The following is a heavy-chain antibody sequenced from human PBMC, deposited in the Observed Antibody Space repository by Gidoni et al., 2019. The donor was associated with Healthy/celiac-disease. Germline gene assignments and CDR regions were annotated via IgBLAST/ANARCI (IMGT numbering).Heavy chain of an antibody. J-gene: IGHJ4*02. CDR3: TRSDSSGYYY. V-gene: IGHV3-73*02. CDR2: IRSKANSYAT. D-gene: IGHD3-22*01. CDR1: GFTFSGSA. Sequence: EVQLVESGGGLVQPGGSLKLSCAASGFTFSGSAMHWVRQASGKGLEWFGRIRSKANSYATAYAASVKGRFTISRDDSKNTAYLQMNSLKTEDTAVYYCTRSDSSGYYYWGQGTLVTVSS.